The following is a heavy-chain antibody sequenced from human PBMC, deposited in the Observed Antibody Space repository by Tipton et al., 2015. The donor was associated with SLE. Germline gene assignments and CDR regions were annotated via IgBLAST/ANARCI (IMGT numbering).Heavy chain of an antibody. CDR2: SDQRGST. Sequence: TLSLTCAVSGASFSANYWGWIRQPPGKGLEWIWESDQRGSTNYNPSLKSRVTISLDTSRNQFSLKLTSVTAADTAVYYCARGHRQITVFGDWGQGTLGTVST. D-gene: IGHD3-3*01. CDR1: GASFSANY. CDR3: ARGHRQITVFGD. J-gene: IGHJ4*02. V-gene: IGHV4-34*01.